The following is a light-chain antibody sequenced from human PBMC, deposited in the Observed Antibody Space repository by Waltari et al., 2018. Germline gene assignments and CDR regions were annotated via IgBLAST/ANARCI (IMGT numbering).Light chain of an antibody. CDR2: GAS. Sequence: TQSPSTLSLSPGERATLSCRASQSVSSSYLAWYQQKPGQAPRLLIYGASSRATGIPDRFSGSGSGTDFTLTISRLEPEDFAVYYCQQYGSSLYTFGQGTKLEIK. CDR3: QQYGSSLYT. V-gene: IGKV3-20*01. J-gene: IGKJ2*01. CDR1: QSVSSSY.